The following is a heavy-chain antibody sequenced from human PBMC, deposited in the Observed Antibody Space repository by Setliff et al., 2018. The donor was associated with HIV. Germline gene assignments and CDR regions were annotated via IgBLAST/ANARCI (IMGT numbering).Heavy chain of an antibody. V-gene: IGHV3-30*04. Sequence: PGGSLRLSCAASGFTFSSYAMHWVRQAPGKGLEWVAVISYDGSNKYYADSVKGRFTISRDNSKNTLYLQMNSLRAEDTAVYYCARAAVGGTSYFDFWGQGTLVTVSS. J-gene: IGHJ4*02. CDR2: ISYDGSNK. CDR1: GFTFSSYA. D-gene: IGHD1-26*01. CDR3: ARAAVGGTSYFDF.